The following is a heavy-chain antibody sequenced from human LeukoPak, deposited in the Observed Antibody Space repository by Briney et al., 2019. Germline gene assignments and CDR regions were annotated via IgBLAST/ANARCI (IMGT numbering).Heavy chain of an antibody. CDR1: GFTFDDYA. CDR2: ISWNSGSI. Sequence: GRSLRLSCAASGFTFDDYAMPWVRQAPGKGLEWVSGISWNSGSIGYADSVKGRFTISRDNAKNSLYLQMNSLRAEDTALYYCAKDRLSMVRGVLAYWGQGTLVTVSS. D-gene: IGHD3-10*01. V-gene: IGHV3-9*01. CDR3: AKDRLSMVRGVLAY. J-gene: IGHJ4*02.